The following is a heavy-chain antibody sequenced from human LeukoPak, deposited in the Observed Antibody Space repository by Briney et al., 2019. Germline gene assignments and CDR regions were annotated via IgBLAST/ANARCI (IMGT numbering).Heavy chain of an antibody. Sequence: GGSLRLSCAASGFVFSKNGMHWVRQAPGKGLEWVAFIRHDESIRHYADSVKGRFTISRDNAKNSLYLQMNSLRAEDTAVYYCAREDYSNSRGYFDYWGQGTLVTVSS. J-gene: IGHJ4*02. V-gene: IGHV3-30*02. CDR2: IRHDESIR. D-gene: IGHD4-11*01. CDR3: AREDYSNSRGYFDY. CDR1: GFVFSKNG.